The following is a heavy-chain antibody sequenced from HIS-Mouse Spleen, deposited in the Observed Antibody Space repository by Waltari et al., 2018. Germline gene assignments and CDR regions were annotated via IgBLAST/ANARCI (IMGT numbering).Heavy chain of an antibody. J-gene: IGHJ4*02. D-gene: IGHD3-22*01. CDR1: GFTFSSYW. V-gene: IGHV3-74*01. CDR2: INRDGSST. CDR3: ARAVVKDSSGYIDY. Sequence: EVQLVESGGGLVQPGGSLRLSCAASGFTFSSYWMHWVRQGPGKGLVWVSRINRDGSSTSYEDSVKGRFTISRDNAKNTLYLQMNSLRAEDTAVYYCARAVVKDSSGYIDYWGQGTLVTVSS.